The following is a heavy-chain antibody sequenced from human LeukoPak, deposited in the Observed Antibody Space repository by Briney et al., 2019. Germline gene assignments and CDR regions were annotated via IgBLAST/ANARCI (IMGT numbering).Heavy chain of an antibody. D-gene: IGHD3-22*01. J-gene: IGHJ4*02. V-gene: IGHV1-8*03. CDR2: MNPNSGNT. CDR1: GYTFTSYD. CDR3: ARGKRVTMIVVVQYYFDY. Sequence: GASVKVSCEASGYTFTSYDINWVRQATGQGLEWMGWMNPNSGNTGYAQKFQGRVTITRNTSISTAYMELSSLRSEDTAVYYCARGKRVTMIVVVQYYFDYWGQGTLVTVSS.